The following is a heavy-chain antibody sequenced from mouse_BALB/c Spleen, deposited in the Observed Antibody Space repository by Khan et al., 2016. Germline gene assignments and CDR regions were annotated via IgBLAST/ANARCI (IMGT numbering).Heavy chain of an antibody. D-gene: IGHD1-1*01. CDR3: ARLAYYYDSEGFAY. Sequence: EVELVESGGDLVKPEGSLKLSCAASGFTFSTYGMSWVRQTPDKRLEWVATISSGGSYTYYPDRVQGRFTISSDTAKNTLYLQMSSLKSEDTAMFYCARLAYYYDSEGFAYWGQGTLVTVSA. V-gene: IGHV5-6*01. J-gene: IGHJ3*01. CDR2: ISSGGSYT. CDR1: GFTFSTYG.